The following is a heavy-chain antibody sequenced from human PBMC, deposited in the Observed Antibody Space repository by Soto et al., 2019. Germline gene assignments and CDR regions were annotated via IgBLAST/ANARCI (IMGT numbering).Heavy chain of an antibody. J-gene: IGHJ5*02. CDR2: VYHTGDT. Sequence: LSLTCGVSGGTVASSHWCSWVRQSPGRGLEWIGNVYHTGDTNFNPSLQSRVTFSVDKSNNQFSLRLTSVTAADTAVYFCAREIVTAGGNNYFDPWGPGTLVTVSS. CDR3: AREIVTAGGNNYFDP. D-gene: IGHD2-21*02. CDR1: GGTVASSHW. V-gene: IGHV4-4*01.